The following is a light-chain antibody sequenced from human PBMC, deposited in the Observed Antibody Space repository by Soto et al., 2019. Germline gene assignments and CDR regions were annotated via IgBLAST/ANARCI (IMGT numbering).Light chain of an antibody. J-gene: IGKJ1*01. V-gene: IGKV1-5*03. CDR3: QQYASFWT. CDR2: KAS. CDR1: QSISNS. Sequence: EIQMTQSPSTLSASVGDRVTITCRATQSISNSLAWYQQKPGKAPNLLIYKASSLETGVPSRFSGSGSGTEFTITITSLQPDDSATYYCQQYASFWTFGQGTKVEIK.